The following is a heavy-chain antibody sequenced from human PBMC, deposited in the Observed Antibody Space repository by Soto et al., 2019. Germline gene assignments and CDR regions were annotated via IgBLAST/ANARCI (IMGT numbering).Heavy chain of an antibody. D-gene: IGHD2-15*01. CDR1: GFTVDDYA. CDR3: AKHICSGGSCYFGY. Sequence: EVQLVESGGGLVQPGRSLRLSCAASGFTVDDYAMHWVRQAPGKGLEWVSGISWNSGSIGYADSVKGRFTISRDNAKNSLYLQMNSLRAEDTALYYCAKHICSGGSCYFGYCGQGTLVTVSS. J-gene: IGHJ4*02. V-gene: IGHV3-9*01. CDR2: ISWNSGSI.